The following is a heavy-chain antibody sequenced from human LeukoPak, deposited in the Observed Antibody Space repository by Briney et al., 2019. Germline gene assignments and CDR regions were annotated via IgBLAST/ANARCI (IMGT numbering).Heavy chain of an antibody. J-gene: IGHJ4*02. CDR3: ARNYSPDFDY. CDR2: TYYRSKWYH. Sequence: SQTLSLTCAISGDSVSSSSSAWNWIRQSPSRGLEWLGRTYYRSKWYHDYAVSVKSRITINPDTSKNQFSLQLSSVTPEDTAVYYCARNYSPDFDYWGQGTLVTVSS. V-gene: IGHV6-1*01. D-gene: IGHD1-7*01. CDR1: GDSVSSSSSA.